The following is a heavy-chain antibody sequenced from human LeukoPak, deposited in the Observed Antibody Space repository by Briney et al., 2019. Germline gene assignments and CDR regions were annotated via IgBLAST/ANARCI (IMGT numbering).Heavy chain of an antibody. CDR2: IRGSGGNT. J-gene: IGHJ4*02. V-gene: IGHV3-23*01. CDR3: AKGGHFDY. Sequence: PGGSLRLSCAASGFTFNTYDMSWGRQTPGKGLEWVSIIRGSGGNTYYADSVRGRFTISRDNSKNTLYLQMNSLRAEDTAVYYCAKGGHFDYWGQGTLVTVSS. D-gene: IGHD1-26*01. CDR1: GFTFNTYD.